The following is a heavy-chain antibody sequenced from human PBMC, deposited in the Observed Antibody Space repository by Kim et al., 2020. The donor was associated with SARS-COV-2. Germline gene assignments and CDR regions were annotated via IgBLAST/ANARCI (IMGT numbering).Heavy chain of an antibody. Sequence: GGSLRLSCSTSGFPLGDYHMAWVRQAPGQGLEWLSYISSTGSITKYAESLQGRFTISRDNAKNLVFLQLSSLRAEDTAMYYCARRTTVITPLRGHWGQGT. D-gene: IGHD4-17*01. CDR3: ARRTTVITPLRGH. CDR1: GFPLGDYH. V-gene: IGHV3-11*03. CDR2: ISSTGSIT. J-gene: IGHJ4*02.